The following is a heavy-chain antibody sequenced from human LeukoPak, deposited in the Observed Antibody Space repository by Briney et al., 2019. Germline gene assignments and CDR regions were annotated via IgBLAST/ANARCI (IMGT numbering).Heavy chain of an antibody. CDR2: INHSGST. V-gene: IGHV4-34*01. D-gene: IGHD4-23*01. J-gene: IGHJ4*02. CDR1: GGSFSGYY. CDR3: ARGLRYGDKYDY. Sequence: PSETLSLTCAVYGGSFSGYYWSWIRQPPGKGLEWIGEINHSGSTNYNPSLKSRVTISVDTSKNQFSLKLSSVTAADTAVYYCARGLRYGDKYDYWGQGTLVTDSS.